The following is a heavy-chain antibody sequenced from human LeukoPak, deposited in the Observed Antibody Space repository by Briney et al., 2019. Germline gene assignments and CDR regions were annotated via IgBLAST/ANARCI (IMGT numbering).Heavy chain of an antibody. J-gene: IGHJ4*02. CDR1: GFTFSNAW. Sequence: GGSLRLSCAASGFTFSNAWMSWARQAPGKGLEWVGRIRSNTGGGTTDYAAPVKGRFTISRDDSKNTLYLQMNSLKTEDTAEYYCTTVGQSGYYDSSGYYYFDFWGQGTLVTVSS. V-gene: IGHV3-15*01. D-gene: IGHD3-22*01. CDR2: IRSNTGGGTT. CDR3: TTVGQSGYYDSSGYYYFDF.